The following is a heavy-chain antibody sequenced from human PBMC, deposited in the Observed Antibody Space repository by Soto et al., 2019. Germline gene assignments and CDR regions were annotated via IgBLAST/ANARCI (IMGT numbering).Heavy chain of an antibody. D-gene: IGHD3-22*01. CDR2: INPSGGST. V-gene: IGHV1-46*01. CDR3: ARALQGYDSSGYSYGMDV. J-gene: IGHJ6*02. Sequence: ASVKVSCKASGYTFTSYYMHWVRQAPGQGLEWMGIINPSGGSTSYAQKFQGRVTMTRDTSTSTVYMELSSLRSEDTAVYYCARALQGYDSSGYSYGMDVWGQGATVTSP. CDR1: GYTFTSYY.